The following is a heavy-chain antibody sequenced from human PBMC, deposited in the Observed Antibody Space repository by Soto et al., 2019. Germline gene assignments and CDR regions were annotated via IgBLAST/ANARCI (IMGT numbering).Heavy chain of an antibody. D-gene: IGHD1-26*01. CDR2: IYWVDDK. CDR3: SHLGHPVGDWYLDL. CDR1: GFSLSTGGVS. V-gene: IGHV2-5*02. Sequence: QITLKESGPTLVKPTQTLTLTCTFSGFSLSTGGVSVGWIRQPPGKALEWLALIYWVDDKRYNPSLTHMLSINKDTSKSQVILSMTNMDPVDSATYFWSHLGHPVGDWYLDLWGRVTLVTFSS. J-gene: IGHJ2*01.